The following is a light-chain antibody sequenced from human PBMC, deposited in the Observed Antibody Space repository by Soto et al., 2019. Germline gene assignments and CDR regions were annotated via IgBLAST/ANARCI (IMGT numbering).Light chain of an antibody. V-gene: IGLV1-51*02. Sequence: QSVLTQPPSVSAAPGQKVTISCSGSSSNIGKNYVSWYQQVPGTAPKLLIYENNNQRSGIADRFSGSKSGTSATLGITGLQTGDEADYYCGTWDSSLSVYVFGTGTKVTVL. CDR3: GTWDSSLSVYV. CDR2: ENN. CDR1: SSNIGKNY. J-gene: IGLJ1*01.